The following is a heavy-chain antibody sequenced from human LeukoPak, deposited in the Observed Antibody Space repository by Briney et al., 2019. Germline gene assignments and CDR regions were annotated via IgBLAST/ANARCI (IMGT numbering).Heavy chain of an antibody. J-gene: IGHJ4*02. CDR2: ITPIFGTA. V-gene: IGHV1-69*01. CDR1: GGTFSRFT. Sequence: ASVKVSCKASGGTFSRFTISWVRQAPGQGFEWMGGITPIFGTADFAQKFQGRVSITADGSTSSAFMELSSLRSEDTAVYYCAREWGLESSGYYYAYWGQGTLVTVSS. CDR3: AREWGLESSGYYYAY. D-gene: IGHD3-22*01.